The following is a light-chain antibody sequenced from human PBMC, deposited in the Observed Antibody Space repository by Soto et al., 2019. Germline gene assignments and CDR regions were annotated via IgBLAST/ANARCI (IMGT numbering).Light chain of an antibody. V-gene: IGKV3-15*01. CDR3: EQYNNWPLS. J-gene: IGKJ5*01. Sequence: VRRQSPGNRAVSAAGVDLGGCRAGQGVTTNFAWYQQKSGQSPRLLIYDVSIRATGVPARFSGTGYETAFTLTLRALQSEQSAVYFCEQYNNWPLSLGRGTRLEI. CDR1: QGVTTN. CDR2: DVS.